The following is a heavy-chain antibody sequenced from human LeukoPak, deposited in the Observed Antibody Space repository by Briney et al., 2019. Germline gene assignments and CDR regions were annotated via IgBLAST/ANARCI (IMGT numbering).Heavy chain of an antibody. CDR2: FDPEDGET. CDR1: GYTLTELS. J-gene: IGHJ4*02. CDR3: ATDNRGELGLGY. V-gene: IGHV1-24*01. D-gene: IGHD1-26*01. Sequence: ASLKVSCKVSGYTLTELSMHWVRQAPGKGLEWMGGFDPEDGETIYAQKFQGRVTMTEDTSTDTAYMELSSLRSEDTAVYYCATDNRGELGLGYWGQGTLVTVSS.